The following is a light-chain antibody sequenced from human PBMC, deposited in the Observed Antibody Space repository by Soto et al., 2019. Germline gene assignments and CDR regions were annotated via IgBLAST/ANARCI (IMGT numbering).Light chain of an antibody. V-gene: IGKV3-11*01. CDR3: QVRTNWSIA. Sequence: EIVMTLSPGTLSVSPGERATLSCRASQSVSRNLAWYQQKPGQAPRLLIYDASNRATGIPARFSGTGSGTDFTLTINNLEPEDFAVYYCQVRTNWSIAFGRGTRLEIK. J-gene: IGKJ5*01. CDR2: DAS. CDR1: QSVSRN.